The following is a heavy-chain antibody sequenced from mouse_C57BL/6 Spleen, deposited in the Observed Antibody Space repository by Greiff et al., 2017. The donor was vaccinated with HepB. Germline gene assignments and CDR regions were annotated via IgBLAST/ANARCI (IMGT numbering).Heavy chain of an antibody. J-gene: IGHJ1*03. V-gene: IGHV1-50*01. CDR1: GYTFTSYW. Sequence: VQLQQPGAELVKPGASVKLSCKASGYTFTSYWMQWVKQRPGQGLEWIGEIDPSDSYTNYNQKFKGKATLTVDTSSTTAYMQLSSLTSEDSAVYNCARHDPNCYFDVWGTGTTVTVSS. D-gene: IGHD2-12*01. CDR3: ARHDPNCYFDV. CDR2: IDPSDSYT.